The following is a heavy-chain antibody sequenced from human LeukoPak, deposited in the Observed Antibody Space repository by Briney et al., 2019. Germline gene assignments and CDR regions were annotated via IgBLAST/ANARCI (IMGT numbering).Heavy chain of an antibody. D-gene: IGHD3-3*01. CDR1: GFTFSSYA. J-gene: IGHJ4*02. Sequence: GGSLRLSCAASGFTFSSYAMSWVRQAPGKGLEWVSAISGSGGSTYYADSVKGRFTISRDNAKNSLYVQMNSLRAEDTALYYCAKGSYELVDFWGQGTLVTVSS. V-gene: IGHV3-23*01. CDR3: AKGSYELVDF. CDR2: ISGSGGST.